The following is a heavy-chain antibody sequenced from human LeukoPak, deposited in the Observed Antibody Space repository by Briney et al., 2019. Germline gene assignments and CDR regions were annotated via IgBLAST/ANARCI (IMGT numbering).Heavy chain of an antibody. CDR2: ISHDGNSK. CDR1: GFTFSSYG. J-gene: IGHJ3*02. CDR3: AKGAESCTNTSCRIEI. V-gene: IGHV3-30*18. Sequence: PARALRLSCAASGFTFSSYGMHWFHLSPGKGLEWGTLISHDGNSKYYADSVKGRFTISRDNSENTLYLQMNRLRTEDTAVYYCAKGAESCTNTSCRIEIWGQGTMVTVSS. D-gene: IGHD2-2*01.